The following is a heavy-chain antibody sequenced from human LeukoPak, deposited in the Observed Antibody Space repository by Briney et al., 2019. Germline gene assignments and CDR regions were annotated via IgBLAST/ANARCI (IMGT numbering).Heavy chain of an antibody. CDR2: ISRSGSTI. Sequence: GGSLRLSCAASGFTFSSYEMNWVRQAPGKGLEWVSYISRSGSTIYYADSVKGRFTISRDNAKDSLYLQMNSLRAEDTAVYYCARDIAAAGDYWGQGTLVTVSS. CDR3: ARDIAAAGDY. J-gene: IGHJ4*02. V-gene: IGHV3-48*03. CDR1: GFTFSSYE. D-gene: IGHD6-13*01.